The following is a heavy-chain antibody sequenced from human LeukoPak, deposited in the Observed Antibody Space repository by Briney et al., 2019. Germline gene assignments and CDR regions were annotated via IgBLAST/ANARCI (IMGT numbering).Heavy chain of an antibody. CDR3: AREEAGYFDY. D-gene: IGHD6-19*01. V-gene: IGHV3-66*01. J-gene: IGHJ4*02. CDR1: GFTVSSNY. CDR2: IYSGGST. Sequence: GGSLRLSCAASGFTVSSNYMSWVRQAPGKGLEWVSVIYSGGSTYYADSVKGRFTISRDNSKNTLYPQMNSLRAEDTAVYYCAREEAGYFDYWGQGTLVTVSS.